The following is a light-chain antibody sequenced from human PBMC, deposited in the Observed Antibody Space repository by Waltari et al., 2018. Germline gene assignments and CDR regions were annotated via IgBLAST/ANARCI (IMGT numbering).Light chain of an antibody. V-gene: IGLV2-14*03. J-gene: IGLJ1*01. CDR1: SSYVGGYNY. Sequence: QSALTQPASVSGSPGQSITIPCTGTSSYVGGYNYVSWYQQHPGKAPKLMIYDVSNRPSGVSNRFSGSKSGNTASLTISGLQAEDEADYYCSSYTSSSTLGVFGTGTKVTVL. CDR2: DVS. CDR3: SSYTSSSTLGV.